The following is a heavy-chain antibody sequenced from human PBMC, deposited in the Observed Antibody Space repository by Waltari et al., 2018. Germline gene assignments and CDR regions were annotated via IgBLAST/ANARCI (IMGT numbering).Heavy chain of an antibody. V-gene: IGHV1-69*04. D-gene: IGHD3-10*01. CDR3: AGGRRPGYDGSGSYPGEFDP. CDR1: GGTFSSYA. Sequence: QVQLVQSGAEVKKPGSSVKVSCKASGGTFSSYAISWVRQAPGQGLEWMGGPIRFRGIANNAQRVQGRVRMDAGASPATADRERSSLGSEDTAVYYCAGGRRPGYDGSGSYPGEFDPWGQGTLVTDSS. CDR2: PIRFRGIA. J-gene: IGHJ5*02.